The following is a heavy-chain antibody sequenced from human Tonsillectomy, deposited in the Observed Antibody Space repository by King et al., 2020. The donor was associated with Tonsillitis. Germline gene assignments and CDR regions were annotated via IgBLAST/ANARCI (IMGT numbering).Heavy chain of an antibody. Sequence: VQLVESGAEVKKPGASVKVSCKASGYTFTSYYLHWVRQAPGQGPEYLGVIYPSSETTGTAQKFQGRVILTWDTSTTTVYMELSSLGSDDTAVYYCTREKPRXGSFXYWGQXSLVTVS. J-gene: IGHJ4*02. CDR3: TREKPRXGSFXY. CDR2: IYPSSETT. V-gene: IGHV1-46*01. D-gene: IGHD5-12*01. CDR1: GYTFTSYY.